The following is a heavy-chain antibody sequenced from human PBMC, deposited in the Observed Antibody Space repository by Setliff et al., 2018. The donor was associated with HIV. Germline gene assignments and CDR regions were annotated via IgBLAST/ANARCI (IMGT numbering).Heavy chain of an antibody. D-gene: IGHD3-9*01. J-gene: IGHJ4*02. CDR1: GASITDSKW. V-gene: IGHV4-4*02. CDR3: AIRRNFDWLMTSGPFDY. Sequence: TLSLTCVVSGASITDSKWWTWVRQPPGKRLEWIGEIDHSGVTKYNPSLKRRVAISVETYKNQFSLSLQSVTAADAAVYYCAIRRNFDWLMTSGPFDYWGQGILVTVSS. CDR2: IDHSGVT.